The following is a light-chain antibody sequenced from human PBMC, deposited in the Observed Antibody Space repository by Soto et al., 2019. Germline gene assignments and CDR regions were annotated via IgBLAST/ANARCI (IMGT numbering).Light chain of an antibody. CDR1: QGIHDY. CDR2: AAS. J-gene: IGKJ4*01. V-gene: IGKV1-27*01. Sequence: DIQMTQSPSSLSASVGDRVTITCRASQGIHDYLAWFQQKPGKVPKLLIYAASTLQSGVPSRFSGSGSATDFTLTSSSLQPEDVATYYWQKYNSAPHTFGGGTKVEIK. CDR3: QKYNSAPHT.